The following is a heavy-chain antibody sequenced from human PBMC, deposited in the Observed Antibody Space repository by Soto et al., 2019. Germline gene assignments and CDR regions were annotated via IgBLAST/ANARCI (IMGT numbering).Heavy chain of an antibody. V-gene: IGHV3-53*01. D-gene: IGHD6-13*01. CDR1: GFTVSSNY. CDR2: IYSGGST. Sequence: ASVRLSCAASGFTVSSNYMSWVRQAPGKGLEWVSVIYSGGSTYYADSVKGRFTISRDNSKNTLCLQMNSLRAEDTAVYYCARDPRGIAAAGTLVDAFDIWGQGTMVTVSS. J-gene: IGHJ3*02. CDR3: ARDPRGIAAAGTLVDAFDI.